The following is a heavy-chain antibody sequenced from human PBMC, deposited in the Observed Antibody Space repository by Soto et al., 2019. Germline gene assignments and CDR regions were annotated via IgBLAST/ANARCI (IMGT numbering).Heavy chain of an antibody. CDR2: INPNSGGT. Sequence: QVQLVQSGAEVKKPGASVKVSCKASGYTFTGYYMHWVRQAPGQGLEWMGWINPNSGGTNYAQKLQGRVTMTTDTSTSTAYMELRSLRSDDTAVYYCASRSGQLPYYFDYWGQGTLVTVSS. CDR3: ASRSGQLPYYFDY. J-gene: IGHJ4*02. D-gene: IGHD1-1*01. V-gene: IGHV1-2*02. CDR1: GYTFTGYY.